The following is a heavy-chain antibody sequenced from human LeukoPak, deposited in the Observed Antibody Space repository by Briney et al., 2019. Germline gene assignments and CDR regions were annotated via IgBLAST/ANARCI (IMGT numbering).Heavy chain of an antibody. CDR2: VFDGKTT. Sequence: PSETLSLTCAVYGESLNYYYWSWIRQSPEKGLEWIGEVFDGKTTNYNPSLKSRVTISAVTSSNQFSLNLKSVTAADTAVYYCASGAWATRLHSWAQGTLVIASS. V-gene: IGHV4-34*12. J-gene: IGHJ4*02. D-gene: IGHD5-24*01. CDR3: ASGAWATRLHS. CDR1: GESLNYYY.